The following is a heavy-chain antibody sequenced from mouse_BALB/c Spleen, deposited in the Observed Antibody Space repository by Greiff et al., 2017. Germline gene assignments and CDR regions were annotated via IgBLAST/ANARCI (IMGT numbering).Heavy chain of an antibody. CDR3: ARDGNYVFAY. D-gene: IGHD2-1*01. J-gene: IGHJ3*01. V-gene: IGHV5-6-5*01. CDR2: ISSGGST. CDR1: GFAFSSYD. Sequence: EVKLMESGGGLVKPGGSLKLSCAASGFAFSSYDMSWVRQTPEKRLEWVAYISSGGSTYYPDSVKGRFTISRDNARNILYLQMSSLRSEDTAMYYCARDGNYVFAYWGQGTLVTVSA.